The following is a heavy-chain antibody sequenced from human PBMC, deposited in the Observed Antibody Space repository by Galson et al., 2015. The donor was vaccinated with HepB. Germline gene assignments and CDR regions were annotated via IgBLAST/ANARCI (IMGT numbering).Heavy chain of an antibody. CDR1: GFTFSSYW. V-gene: IGHV3-7*03. J-gene: IGHJ6*02. CDR2: IKQDGSEK. Sequence: SLRLSCAASGFTFSSYWMSWVRQAPGKGLEWVANIKQDGSEKYYVDSVKGRFTISRDNAKNSLYLQMNSLRAEDTAVYYCARSRSTGSGYYYYYYYGMDVWGQGTTVTVSS. CDR3: ARSRSTGSGYYYYYYYGMDV. D-gene: IGHD3-3*01.